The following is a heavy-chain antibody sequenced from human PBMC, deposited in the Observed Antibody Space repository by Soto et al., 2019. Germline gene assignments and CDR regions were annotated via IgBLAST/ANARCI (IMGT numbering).Heavy chain of an antibody. CDR2: ILHTGGT. D-gene: IGHD3-10*01. V-gene: IGHV4-30-2*01. CDR1: GGSISGGGFS. CDR3: ARLQFGEGFDY. J-gene: IGHJ4*02. Sequence: PSETLSLTCAVSGGSISGGGFSWSWIRQPPGKGLEWIGYILHTGGTQYNPSLKSRVSMSVDKSKNQFSLHLTSVTAADTAVYYCARLQFGEGFDYWGQGALVNVSS.